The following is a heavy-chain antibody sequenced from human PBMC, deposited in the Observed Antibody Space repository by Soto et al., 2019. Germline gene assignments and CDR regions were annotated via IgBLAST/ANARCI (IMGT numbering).Heavy chain of an antibody. D-gene: IGHD2-2*01. V-gene: IGHV1-18*01. Sequence: GASVKVSCKASGYTFTSYGISWVRQAPGQGLEWMGWISAYNGNTNYAQKLQGRVTMTTDTSTSTAYMELRSLRSDDTAVYYCARGEALVPAAYYYYYGMDVWGQGTTVTVSS. CDR3: ARGEALVPAAYYYYYGMDV. J-gene: IGHJ6*02. CDR2: ISAYNGNT. CDR1: GYTFTSYG.